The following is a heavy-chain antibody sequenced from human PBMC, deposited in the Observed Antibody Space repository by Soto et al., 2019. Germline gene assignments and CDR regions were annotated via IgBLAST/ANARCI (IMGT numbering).Heavy chain of an antibody. CDR2: IIPIFGTA. J-gene: IGHJ5*02. CDR1: GGTFSSYA. CDR3: ARNGRTNSSGYSRFDP. Sequence: GASVKVSCKASGGTFSSYAISWVRQAPGQGLEWMGGIIPIFGTANYAQKFQGRVTITADESTSTAYMELSSLRSEDTAVYYCARNGRTNSSGYSRFDPWGQGTLVTVSS. D-gene: IGHD3-22*01. V-gene: IGHV1-69*13.